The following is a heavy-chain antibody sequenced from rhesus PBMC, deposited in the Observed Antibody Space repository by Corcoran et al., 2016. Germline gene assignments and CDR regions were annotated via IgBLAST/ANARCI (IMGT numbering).Heavy chain of an antibody. V-gene: IGHV4-106*01. J-gene: IGHJ4*01. CDR3: AREGVRGHFDY. CDR1: GGSISDDYY. CDR2: IYGSGGGT. Sequence: QVQLQESGPGLVKPSETLSLTCAVSGGSISDDYYWSWIRQPPGKGLEWIVYIYGSGGGTNYNPSLKNRVTISIDTSKNQFSLKLSSVTAADTAVYYCAREGVRGHFDYWGQGVLVTVSS. D-gene: IGHD1-44*02.